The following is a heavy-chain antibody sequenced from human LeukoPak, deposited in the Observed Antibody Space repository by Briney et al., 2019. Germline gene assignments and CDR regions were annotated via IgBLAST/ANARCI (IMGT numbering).Heavy chain of an antibody. V-gene: IGHV3-30*02. D-gene: IGHD3-3*01. CDR1: GFTFSSYG. CDR2: IRYDGSNK. J-gene: IGHJ4*02. CDR3: TTDPTPNYYDFWSHPGDY. Sequence: GGSLRLSCAASGFTFSSYGMHWVRQAPGKGLEWVAFIRYDGSNKYYADSVKGRFTISRDNSKNTLYLQMNSLRAEDTAVYYCTTDPTPNYYDFWSHPGDYWGQGTLVTVSS.